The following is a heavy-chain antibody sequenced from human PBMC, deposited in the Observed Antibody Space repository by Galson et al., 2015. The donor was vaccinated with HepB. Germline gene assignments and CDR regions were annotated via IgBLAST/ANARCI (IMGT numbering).Heavy chain of an antibody. D-gene: IGHD5-12*01. CDR2: IIPILGIA. J-gene: IGHJ4*02. Sequence: SVRVSCKASGGTFSSYAISWVRQAPGQGLEWMGRIIPILGIANYAQKFQGRVTITADKSTSTAYMELSSLRSEDTAVYYCARSRGPYSGYDYYFDYWGQGTLVTVSS. CDR1: GGTFSSYA. V-gene: IGHV1-69*04. CDR3: ARSRGPYSGYDYYFDY.